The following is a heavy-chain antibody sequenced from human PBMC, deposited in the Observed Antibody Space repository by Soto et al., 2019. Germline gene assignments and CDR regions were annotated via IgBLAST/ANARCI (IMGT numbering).Heavy chain of an antibody. V-gene: IGHV3-72*01. CDR1: GFTFSDHY. J-gene: IGHJ4*02. D-gene: IGHD3-16*01. CDR3: ARASRGDPRGFDY. CDR2: TRNKANRYTT. Sequence: EVQLVESGGGLVQPGGSLRLSCAVSGFTFSDHYMDWVRQAPGKGLEWVGRTRNKANRYTTEYAVSVKGRFTISRDDSKNSLELQMNSLKTDDAAVYYCARASRGDPRGFDYWGQGTLVTVSS.